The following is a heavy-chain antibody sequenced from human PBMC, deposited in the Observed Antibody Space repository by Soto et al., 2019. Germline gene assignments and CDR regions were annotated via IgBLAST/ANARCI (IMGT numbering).Heavy chain of an antibody. D-gene: IGHD3-22*01. Sequence: PGESLRISWKGAGYSCTSYWIGWLRQMPGKGLEWTGIIYPGDSDTRYSPSFQCQVTISADKSISTAYLQWSSLKASDTAMYYCAGAGDYYYDSSRYPGGAFAIWXQGTMVTVS. CDR2: IYPGDSDT. V-gene: IGHV5-51*01. J-gene: IGHJ3*02. CDR3: AGAGDYYYDSSRYPGGAFAI. CDR1: GYSCTSYW.